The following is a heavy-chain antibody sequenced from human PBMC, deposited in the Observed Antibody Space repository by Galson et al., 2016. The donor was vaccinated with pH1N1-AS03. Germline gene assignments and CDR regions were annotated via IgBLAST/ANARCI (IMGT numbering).Heavy chain of an antibody. CDR2: ISGYHDDT. Sequence: SVKVSCKDSGYTFSTYGVSWVRQAPGQGLEWMGWISGYHDDTNYAQNVAGRVTMTTDKSTSTVYMELRSLRSDDTAVYYCARDRGFRPDTFDIWGQGTWVTVSS. J-gene: IGHJ3*02. D-gene: IGHD2-15*01. V-gene: IGHV1-18*04. CDR1: GYTFSTYG. CDR3: ARDRGFRPDTFDI.